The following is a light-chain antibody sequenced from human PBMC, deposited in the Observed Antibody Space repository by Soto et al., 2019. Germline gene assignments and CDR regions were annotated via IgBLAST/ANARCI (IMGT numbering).Light chain of an antibody. CDR1: QSVSSSY. V-gene: IGKV3-20*01. J-gene: IGKJ1*01. Sequence: EIVLTQSPGTLSLSPGERATLSCRASQSVSSSYLAWYQQKPGQAPRLLIYGASNRATGIPDRFSGSGSGTDFTLTISRLEPEDFAVYYCQQYCNSPQTFGQGTKVEIK. CDR3: QQYCNSPQT. CDR2: GAS.